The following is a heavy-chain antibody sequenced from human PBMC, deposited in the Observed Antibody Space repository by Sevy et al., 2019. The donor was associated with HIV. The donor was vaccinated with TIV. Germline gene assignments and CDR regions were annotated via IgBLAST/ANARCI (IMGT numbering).Heavy chain of an antibody. D-gene: IGHD3-10*01. CDR2: INTDGSGT. Sequence: GGSLRLSCAASGFTFSAYWMHWVRQAPGKGLVWVSHINTDGSGTSYASSVKGRFTISRDNAKNTLYLQMNSLRVEDTDVYYCAKKGGYGSGSYYWYFDLWGRGTLVTVSS. J-gene: IGHJ2*01. CDR1: GFTFSAYW. V-gene: IGHV3-74*01. CDR3: AKKGGYGSGSYYWYFDL.